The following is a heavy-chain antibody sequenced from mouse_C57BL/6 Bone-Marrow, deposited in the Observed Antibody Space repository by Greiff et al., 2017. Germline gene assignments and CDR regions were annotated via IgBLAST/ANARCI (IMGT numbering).Heavy chain of an antibody. V-gene: IGHV1-15*01. CDR3: TRAIYYGSSLDD. CDR2: IDPETGGT. Sequence: VHLVESGAELVRPGASVTLSCKASGYTFTDYEMHWVKQTPVHGLEWIGAIDPETGGTAYNQKFKGKAILTADKSSSTAYMELRSLTSEDSAVYYCTRAIYYGSSLDDWGQGTTLTVSS. D-gene: IGHD1-1*01. CDR1: GYTFTDYE. J-gene: IGHJ2*01.